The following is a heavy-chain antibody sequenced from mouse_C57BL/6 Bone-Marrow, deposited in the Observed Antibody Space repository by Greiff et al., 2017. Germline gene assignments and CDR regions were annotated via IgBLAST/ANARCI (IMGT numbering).Heavy chain of an antibody. Sequence: EVKVVESGGGLVQPGESLKLSCESNEYEFPSHDMSWVRKTPEKRLELVAAINSDGGSTYYPDTMERRFIISRDNTKKTLYLQMSSLMSEDTALYYCARFYDYDVGAWFAYWGQGTLVTVSA. V-gene: IGHV5-2*01. CDR1: EYEFPSHD. CDR2: INSDGGST. D-gene: IGHD2-4*01. J-gene: IGHJ3*01. CDR3: ARFYDYDVGAWFAY.